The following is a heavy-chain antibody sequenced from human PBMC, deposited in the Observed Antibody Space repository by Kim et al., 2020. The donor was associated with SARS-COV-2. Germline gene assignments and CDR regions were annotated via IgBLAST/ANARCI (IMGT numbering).Heavy chain of an antibody. J-gene: IGHJ4*02. Sequence: SETLSLTCTVSGGSISSSSYYWGWIRQPPGKGLEWIGSIYYSGSTYYNPSLKSRVTISVDTSKNQFSLKLSSVTAADTAVYYCARQLGRHYYGSGKPYYFDYWGQGTLVTVSS. V-gene: IGHV4-39*01. CDR2: IYYSGST. CDR3: ARQLGRHYYGSGKPYYFDY. CDR1: GGSISSSSYY. D-gene: IGHD3-10*01.